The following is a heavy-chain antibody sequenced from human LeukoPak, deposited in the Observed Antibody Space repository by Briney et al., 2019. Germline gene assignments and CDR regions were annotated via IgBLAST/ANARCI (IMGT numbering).Heavy chain of an antibody. Sequence: SETLSLTCAVSGGSISSGDFPWSWIRQPPGKGLEWIGYIFHTGHTSYNPSLKSRVTISVDMSKNHLSLRLTSVTAADTALYYCARGFYGAGSHFDYWGQGTLVTVSS. V-gene: IGHV4-30-2*01. CDR2: IFHTGHT. CDR3: ARGFYGAGSHFDY. J-gene: IGHJ4*02. D-gene: IGHD3-10*01. CDR1: GGSISSGDFP.